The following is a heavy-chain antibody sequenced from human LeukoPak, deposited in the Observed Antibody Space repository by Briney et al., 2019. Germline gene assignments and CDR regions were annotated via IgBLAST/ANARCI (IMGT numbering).Heavy chain of an antibody. CDR3: ARDAPQVPAAGVLAS. CDR2: MYSRGDT. J-gene: IGHJ5*02. CDR1: GFTVSDNY. D-gene: IGHD6-13*01. Sequence: GGSLRLSCAASGFTVSDNYMSWVRQAPGKGLEWVSVMYSRGDTYYADSVKGRFTFSRDISKNTLYLQMNGLRTEDTAMYYCARDAPQVPAAGVLASWGQGTLVSVSS. V-gene: IGHV3-53*01.